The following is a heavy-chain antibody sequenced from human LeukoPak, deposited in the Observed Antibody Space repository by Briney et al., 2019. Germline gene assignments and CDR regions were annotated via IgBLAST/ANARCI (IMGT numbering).Heavy chain of an antibody. CDR3: ARRGETSDY. CDR2: IYYSGST. V-gene: IGHV4-59*12. J-gene: IGHJ4*02. CDR1: GGSISSYY. Sequence: SETLSLTCTVSGGSISSYYWSWIRQPPGKGLEWIGYIYYSGSTNYNPSLKSRVTISVDRSKNQFSLKLSSVTAADTAVYYCARRGETSDYWGQGTLVTVSS. D-gene: IGHD3-16*01.